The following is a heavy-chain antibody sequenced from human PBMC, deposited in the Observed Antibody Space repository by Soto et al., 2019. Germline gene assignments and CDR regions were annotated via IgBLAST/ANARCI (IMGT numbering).Heavy chain of an antibody. V-gene: IGHV3-23*01. Sequence: PGGSLRLSCVASGFTFTSYAMSWVRQAPGKGLEWVSAMSGNAENTYYADSVKGRFTVSRDSSKNMLYLYLNSLRAEDTAVYYCARNSLYGVVRNFDYWGQGTLVTVSS. CDR1: GFTFTSYA. CDR2: MSGNAENT. CDR3: ARNSLYGVVRNFDY. D-gene: IGHD3-3*01. J-gene: IGHJ4*02.